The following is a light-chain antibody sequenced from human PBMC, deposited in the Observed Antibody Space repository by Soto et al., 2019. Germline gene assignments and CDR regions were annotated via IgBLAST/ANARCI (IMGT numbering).Light chain of an antibody. J-gene: IGLJ1*01. CDR2: DVG. CDR1: SSVFGSYNL. V-gene: IGLV2-14*02. CDR3: DSYTASSTYV. Sequence: QSLLTQPASLSESPGQSITISCTGTSSVFGSYNLVSWYQQHPGKAPKLMIYDVGSRPSGVPDRFSGSKSGNTASLTISGLQAEDEADYYCDSYTASSTYVFGTGTKVTVL.